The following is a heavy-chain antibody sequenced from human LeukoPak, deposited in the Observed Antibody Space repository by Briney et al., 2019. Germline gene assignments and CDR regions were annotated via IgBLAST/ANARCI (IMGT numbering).Heavy chain of an antibody. D-gene: IGHD2-15*01. CDR3: ARKYCSGGSCFGHKHFDY. V-gene: IGHV4-34*01. Sequence: SETLSLTRAVYGGSFSGYYWSWIRQPPGKGLEWIGEINHSGSTNYNPSLKSRVTISVDTSKNQFSLKLSSVTAADTAVYYCARKYCSGGSCFGHKHFDYWGQGTLVTVSS. CDR1: GGSFSGYY. J-gene: IGHJ4*02. CDR2: INHSGST.